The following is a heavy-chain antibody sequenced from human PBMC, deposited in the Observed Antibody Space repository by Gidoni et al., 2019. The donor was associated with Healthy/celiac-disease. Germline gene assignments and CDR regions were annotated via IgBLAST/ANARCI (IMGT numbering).Heavy chain of an antibody. V-gene: IGHV6-1*01. CDR3: AREAEPVAGTLDI. CDR1: GERVASNSAA. Sequence: QVQLQQSGPGLVKPSQTLSLNCAIAGERVASNSAAWNWIRQSPSRGLEWLGRTYYRSKWYNDYAVSVKSRLTINPATSKNPFSLQLNSVTPEDTAVYYCAREAEPVAGTLDIWGQGTMVTVSS. J-gene: IGHJ3*02. D-gene: IGHD6-19*01. CDR2: TYYRSKWYN.